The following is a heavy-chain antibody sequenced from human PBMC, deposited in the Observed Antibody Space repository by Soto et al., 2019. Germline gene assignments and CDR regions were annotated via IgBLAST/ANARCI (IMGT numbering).Heavy chain of an antibody. V-gene: IGHV3-74*01. CDR2: MSGDGKTI. Sequence: SLRLSCAASGFTFSNYFMHWVRQVPGEGLVWVSRMSGDGKTISYADSVKGRFTISRDNAKNTLYLQMNSLRVEDTAVYYCARTYVPGIAGFDPWGQGTLVTVPQ. J-gene: IGHJ5*02. D-gene: IGHD1-1*01. CDR1: GFTFSNYF. CDR3: ARTYVPGIAGFDP.